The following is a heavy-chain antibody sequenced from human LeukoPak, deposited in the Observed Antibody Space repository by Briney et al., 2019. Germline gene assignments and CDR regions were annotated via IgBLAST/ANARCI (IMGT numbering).Heavy chain of an antibody. CDR2: IYTSGRT. CDR1: GGSISSGSYY. CDR3: ARDQYYYDSSGYYYFDY. J-gene: IGHJ4*02. V-gene: IGHV4-61*02. Sequence: SQTLSLTCTVSGGSISSGSYYWSWLRQPAGKGLEWIGRIYTSGRTNYNPSLRSRVTMSIDTSKNQFSLKLSSVTAADTAVYYCARDQYYYDSSGYYYFDYWGQGTLVTVSS. D-gene: IGHD3-22*01.